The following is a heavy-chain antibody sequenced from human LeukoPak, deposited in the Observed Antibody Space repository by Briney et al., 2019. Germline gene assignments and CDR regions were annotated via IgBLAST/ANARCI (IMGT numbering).Heavy chain of an antibody. CDR3: TTALYDWNDVNY. CDR1: GFTVSSNY. D-gene: IGHD1-1*01. CDR2: IYSGGST. Sequence: GGSLRLSCAASGFTVSSNYMSWVRQAPGRGLEWVSVIYSGGSTYYADSVKGRFTISRDNSKNTLYLQMNSLRAEDTAVYYCTTALYDWNDVNYWGQGTLVTVSS. J-gene: IGHJ4*02. V-gene: IGHV3-53*01.